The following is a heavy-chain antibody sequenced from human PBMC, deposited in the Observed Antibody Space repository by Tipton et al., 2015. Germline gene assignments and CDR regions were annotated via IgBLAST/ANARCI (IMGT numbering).Heavy chain of an antibody. V-gene: IGHV5-51*03. D-gene: IGHD5-18*01. CDR2: IYPGDSDT. J-gene: IGHJ5*01. Sequence: VQLVQSGAEVRKPGESLKISCKVSGYSFSSYWIVWVRQMPGTGLERMGFIYPGDSDTRYSPSFQGQVTISADKSINTAYLQWSSLKASDSAMYYCARRGYSYGYDSWGQGTLVTVSS. CDR1: GYSFSSYW. CDR3: ARRGYSYGYDS.